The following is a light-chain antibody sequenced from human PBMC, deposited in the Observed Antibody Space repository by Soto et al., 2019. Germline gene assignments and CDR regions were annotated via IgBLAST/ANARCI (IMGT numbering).Light chain of an antibody. CDR2: GNS. J-gene: IGLJ3*02. CDR3: QSYDSSLSDWV. CDR1: SSNIGAGYD. V-gene: IGLV1-40*01. Sequence: QSVLTQPPSVSGAPGQRVTISCTGSSSNIGAGYDVHWYQQLPGTAPKLLIYGNSNRPSGVRDRFSGSKSGTSASLAITGLQAEDEADYYCQSYDSSLSDWVFGGGTKVTVL.